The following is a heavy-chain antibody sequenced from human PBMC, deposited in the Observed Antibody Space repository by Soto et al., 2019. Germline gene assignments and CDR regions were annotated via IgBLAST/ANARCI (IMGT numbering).Heavy chain of an antibody. D-gene: IGHD2-15*01. CDR1: VFSIQTSYF. CDR2: ISHSGRA. V-gene: IGHV4-38-2*01. J-gene: IGHJ4*02. CDR3: ARGRSFSLVGVHLES. Sequence: SATXSLTCGVSVFSIQTSYFFVCVRQPPGKGLEWIGLISHSGRAISHPSFASRATISLYTTNNAFSLTLKSVTAADTAVYYCARGRSFSLVGVHLESWGQGTLV.